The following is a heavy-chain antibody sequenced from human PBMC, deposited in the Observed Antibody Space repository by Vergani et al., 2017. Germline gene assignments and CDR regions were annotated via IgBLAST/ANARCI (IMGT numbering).Heavy chain of an antibody. D-gene: IGHD3-9*01. CDR2: INPNSGGT. CDR1: GYTFTGYY. J-gene: IGHJ4*02. CDR3: ARVRGRADNDY. V-gene: IGHV1-2*06. Sequence: VQLLESGAEVKKPGASVKVSCKASGYTFTGYYMHWVRQAPGQGLEWMGRINPNSGGTNYAQKLQGRVTMTTDTSTSTAYMELRSLRSDDTAVYYCARVRGRADNDYWGQGTLVTVSS.